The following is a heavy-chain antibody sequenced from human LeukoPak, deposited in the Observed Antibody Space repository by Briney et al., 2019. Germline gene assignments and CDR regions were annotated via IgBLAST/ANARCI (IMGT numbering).Heavy chain of an antibody. Sequence: GRSLRLSCAASGFTFSSYSMNWVRQAPGKGLEWVSYISSSSSTIYYADSVKGRFTISRDNAKNSLYLQMNSLRAEDTAVYYCARDYGSSPYYYYYYYMDVWGKGTTVTVSS. CDR3: ARDYGSSPYYYYYYYMDV. CDR2: ISSSSSTI. D-gene: IGHD4-17*01. CDR1: GFTFSSYS. J-gene: IGHJ6*03. V-gene: IGHV3-48*01.